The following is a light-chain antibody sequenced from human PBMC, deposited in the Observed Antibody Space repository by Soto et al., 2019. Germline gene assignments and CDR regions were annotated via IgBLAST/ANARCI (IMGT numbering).Light chain of an antibody. Sequence: IRMTQSPSSFSASVGDRVTITCRASQGISSDLGWYQQKPGKAPKLLIYAASTLQPGVPSRFSGSGSGTDYTLTISCLQTEDFETYYWQQYNTYPITFGQGTLLEMK. CDR2: AAS. CDR1: QGISSD. J-gene: IGKJ5*01. CDR3: QQYNTYPIT. V-gene: IGKV1-8*01.